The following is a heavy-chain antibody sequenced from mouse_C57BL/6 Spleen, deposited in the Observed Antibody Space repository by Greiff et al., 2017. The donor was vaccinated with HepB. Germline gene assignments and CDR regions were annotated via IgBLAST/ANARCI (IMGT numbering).Heavy chain of an antibody. J-gene: IGHJ4*01. CDR1: GYSFTGYY. CDR3: ARNEDAMDY. CDR2: INPSTGGT. V-gene: IGHV1-42*01. Sequence: VQLQQPGPELVKPGASVKISCKASGYSFTGYYMNWVKQSPEKSLEWIGEINPSTGGTTYNQKFKAKATLTVDKSSSTAYMQLKSLTSEDSAVYSCARNEDAMDYWGQGTSVTVSS.